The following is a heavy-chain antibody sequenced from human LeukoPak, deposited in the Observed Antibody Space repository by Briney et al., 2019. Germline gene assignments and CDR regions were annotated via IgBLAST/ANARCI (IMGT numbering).Heavy chain of an antibody. D-gene: IGHD1-1*01. CDR1: GFTFGDYA. CDR3: TREAGTSFGYYYYHMDV. V-gene: IGHV3-49*04. Sequence: GGSLRLSCTASGFTFGDYAMSWVRQAPGKGLEWVGFIRSKAYGGTTEYAASVKGRFTISRDDSKSIAYLQMNSLKTEDTAVYYCTREAGTSFGYYYYHMDVWGKGTTITVSS. J-gene: IGHJ6*03. CDR2: IRSKAYGGTT.